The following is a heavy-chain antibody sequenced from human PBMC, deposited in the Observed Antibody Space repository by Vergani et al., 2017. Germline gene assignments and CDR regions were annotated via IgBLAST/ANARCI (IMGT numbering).Heavy chain of an antibody. V-gene: IGHV4-34*01. D-gene: IGHD6-19*01. Sequence: QVQLQQWGAGLLKPSETLSLTCAVYGGSFSGYYWSWIRQPPGKGLEWIGEINHSGSTNYNPSLKSRVTISVDTSKNQFSLKLSSVTAADTAVYYCARWRAVAGLDYWGQGTLVTVSS. CDR1: GGSFSGYY. CDR2: INHSGST. J-gene: IGHJ4*02. CDR3: ARWRAVAGLDY.